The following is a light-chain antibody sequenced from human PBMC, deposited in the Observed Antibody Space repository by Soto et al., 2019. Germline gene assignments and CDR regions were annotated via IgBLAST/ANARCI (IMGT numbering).Light chain of an antibody. CDR3: QQSYSTPHT. V-gene: IGKV1-39*01. CDR2: AAT. J-gene: IGKJ1*01. CDR1: QSISIY. Sequence: DIQMTQSPSSLSASIGDRVTITCRASQSISIYLNWYQQKPGKAPRLLIYAATSLQSGVPSRFSGGGSGADFTLTVSSLQPEDFVTYYCQQSYSTPHTFGQGTKVDIK.